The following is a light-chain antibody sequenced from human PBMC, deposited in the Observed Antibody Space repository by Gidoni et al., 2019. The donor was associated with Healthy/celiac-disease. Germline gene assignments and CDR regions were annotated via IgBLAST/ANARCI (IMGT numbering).Light chain of an antibody. V-gene: IGLV3-25*03. J-gene: IGLJ2*01. CDR3: QSADSSGTCSGV. Sequence: SYELTQPPSVSVSPGQTARITCSGDALPKQYAYWYQQKPGQAPVLVIYKDSERPSGIPERFSGASSGTTGTLTISGVQAEDEADYYCQSADSSGTCSGVFGGGTKLTVL. CDR2: KDS. CDR1: ALPKQY.